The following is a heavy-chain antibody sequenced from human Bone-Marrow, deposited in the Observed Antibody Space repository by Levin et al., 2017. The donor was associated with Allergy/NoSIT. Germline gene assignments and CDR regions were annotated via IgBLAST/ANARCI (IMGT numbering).Heavy chain of an antibody. V-gene: IGHV1-18*01. CDR1: GYTFTTYG. CDR2: VSAYSGNT. Sequence: ASVKVSCKASGYTFTTYGLTWVRQAPGQGLEWMGWVSAYSGNTNYALNLQDRVTMTTDTPTNTAYMELTSLRSDDTAIYYCARGHFPYYYYGMDVWGQGTTVVVSS. J-gene: IGHJ6*02. CDR3: ARGHFPYYYYGMDV.